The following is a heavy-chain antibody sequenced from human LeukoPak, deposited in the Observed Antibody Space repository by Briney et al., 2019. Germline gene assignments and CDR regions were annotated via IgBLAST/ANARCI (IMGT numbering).Heavy chain of an antibody. Sequence: SETLSLTCAAYGGSFSGYYWSWIRQPPGKGLEWIGEINHSGSTNYNPSLKSRVTISVDTSKNQFSLKLSSVTAADTAVYYCARVPRGYSYGYYYYGMDVWGQGTTVTVSS. CDR2: INHSGST. V-gene: IGHV4-34*01. D-gene: IGHD5-18*01. J-gene: IGHJ6*02. CDR3: ARVPRGYSYGYYYYGMDV. CDR1: GGSFSGYY.